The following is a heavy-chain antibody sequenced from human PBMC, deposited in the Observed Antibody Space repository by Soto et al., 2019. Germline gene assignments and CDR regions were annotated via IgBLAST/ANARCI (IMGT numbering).Heavy chain of an antibody. V-gene: IGHV4-34*01. Sequence: QVLLQQWGAGLLQPSETLSLTCAVYGGSFSSYYWSWVRQPPGKGLEWIGQINHRGSTNYNPSLKSRVTISVDASKNQFSLTLSSVTAADTAVYYCARTSRFESWGQGTLVTVSS. CDR1: GGSFSSYY. CDR3: ARTSRFES. J-gene: IGHJ4*02. CDR2: INHRGST. D-gene: IGHD6-6*01.